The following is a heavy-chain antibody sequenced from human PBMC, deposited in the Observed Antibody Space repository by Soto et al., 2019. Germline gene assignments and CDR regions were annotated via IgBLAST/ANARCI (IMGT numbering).Heavy chain of an antibody. D-gene: IGHD5-12*01. Sequence: SETLSLTCTVSGGSISSYYWSWIRQPPGKGLEWIGYIYYSGSTNYNPSLKSRVTISVDTSKNQFSLKLSSVTAADTAVYYCARVGPRRDGYNPFHYWGQGTLVTVSP. J-gene: IGHJ4*02. V-gene: IGHV4-59*01. CDR2: IYYSGST. CDR1: GGSISSYY. CDR3: ARVGPRRDGYNPFHY.